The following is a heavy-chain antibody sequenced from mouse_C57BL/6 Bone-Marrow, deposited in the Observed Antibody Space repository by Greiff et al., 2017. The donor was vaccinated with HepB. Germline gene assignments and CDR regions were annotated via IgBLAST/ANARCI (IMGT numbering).Heavy chain of an antibody. D-gene: IGHD2-4*01. CDR3: ARQGLRGFAY. CDR1: GFTFSSYG. CDR2: ISSGGSYT. Sequence: EVQRVESGGDLVKPGGSLKLSCAASGFTFSSYGMSWVRQTPDKRLEWVATISSGGSYTYYPDSVKGRFTISRDNAKNTLYLQMSSLKSEDTAMYYCARQGLRGFAYWGQGTLVTVSA. V-gene: IGHV5-6*01. J-gene: IGHJ3*01.